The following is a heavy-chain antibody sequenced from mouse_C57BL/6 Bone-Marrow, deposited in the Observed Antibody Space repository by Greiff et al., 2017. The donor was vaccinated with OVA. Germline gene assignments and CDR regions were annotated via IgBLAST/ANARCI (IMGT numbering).Heavy chain of an antibody. CDR1: GYTFTSYW. J-gene: IGHJ2*01. CDR2: IYPGNSDT. V-gene: IGHV1-5*01. CDR3: TAAYYYGSSLDY. Sequence: DVQLQESGTVLARPGASVKMSCKTSGYTFTSYWMHWVKQRPGQGLEWIGAIYPGNSDTSYNQKFEGKAKLTAVTSASTAYMELSSLTNEDSAVYYCTAAYYYGSSLDYWGQGTTLTVSS. D-gene: IGHD1-1*01.